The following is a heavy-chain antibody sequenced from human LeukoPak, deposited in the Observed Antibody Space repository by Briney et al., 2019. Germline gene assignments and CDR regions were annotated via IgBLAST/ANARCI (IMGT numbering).Heavy chain of an antibody. V-gene: IGHV3-21*01. Sequence: GGSLRLSCAASGFTFSSYSMNWVRQAPGKGLEWVSSISSSSSYIHYADSVKGRFTISRDNAKNSLYLQMNSLRAEDTAVYYCARDSPSAYYFDYWGQGTLVTVSS. CDR3: ARDSPSAYYFDY. CDR2: ISSSSSYI. D-gene: IGHD6-19*01. CDR1: GFTFSSYS. J-gene: IGHJ4*02.